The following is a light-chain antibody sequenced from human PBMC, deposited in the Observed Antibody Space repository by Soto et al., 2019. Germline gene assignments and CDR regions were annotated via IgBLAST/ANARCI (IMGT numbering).Light chain of an antibody. CDR1: QSISKW. CDR3: HQYDSYPYT. V-gene: IGKV1-5*01. J-gene: IGKJ2*01. Sequence: DILMTQSPSILCASVGDTVTITCRASQSISKWVAWYQQRAGKAPTALIFDASNSEKGVPSRFSGSGSGTEFTLIISGLQPEDFATYYCHQYDSYPYTFGQGTKVDIK. CDR2: DAS.